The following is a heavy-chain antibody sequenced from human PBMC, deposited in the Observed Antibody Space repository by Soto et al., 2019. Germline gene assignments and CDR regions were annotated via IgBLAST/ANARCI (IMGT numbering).Heavy chain of an antibody. V-gene: IGHV1-2*04. CDR2: INPNSGGT. CDR1: GYTFTGYY. CDR3: ARGEVGILTGYFPDYYGMDV. J-gene: IGHJ6*02. D-gene: IGHD3-9*01. Sequence: ASVKVSCKASGYTFTGYYMHWVRQAPGQGLEWMGWINPNSGGTNYAQKFQGWVTMTRDTSISTAYMELSRLRSDDTAVYYCARGEVGILTGYFPDYYGMDVWGQGTTVTV.